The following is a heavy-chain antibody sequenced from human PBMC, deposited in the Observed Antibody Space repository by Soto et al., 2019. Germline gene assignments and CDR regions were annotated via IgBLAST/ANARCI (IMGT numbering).Heavy chain of an antibody. J-gene: IGHJ6*02. V-gene: IGHV4-34*01. CDR3: ASLNYYYYYGMDV. Sequence: PSETLSLTCAVYGGSFSGYYWSWIRQPPGKGLEWIGEINHSGSTNYNPSLKSRVIISVDTSKNQFSLKLSSVTAADTAVYYCASLNYYYYYGMDVWGQGTTVTV. CDR2: INHSGST. CDR1: GGSFSGYY.